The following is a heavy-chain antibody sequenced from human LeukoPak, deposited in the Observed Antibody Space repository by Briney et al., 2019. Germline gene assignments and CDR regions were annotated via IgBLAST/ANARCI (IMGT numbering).Heavy chain of an antibody. CDR2: IYHSGST. D-gene: IGHD1-1*01. CDR1: GGSISSGGYS. J-gene: IGHJ6*02. CDR3: ARGTLRGYYGIDV. V-gene: IGHV4-30-2*01. Sequence: SQTLSLTCAVSGGSISSGGYSWSWIRQPPGKGLEWIGYIYHSGSTYYNPSLKSRVTISVDRSKNQFSLKLSSVTAADTAVYYCARGTLRGYYGIDVWGQGTTVTVSS.